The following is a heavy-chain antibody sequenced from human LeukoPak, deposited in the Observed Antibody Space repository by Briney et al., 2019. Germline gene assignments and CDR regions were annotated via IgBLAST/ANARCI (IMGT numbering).Heavy chain of an antibody. CDR3: ARAPRVLRFLEWLRYYGMDV. Sequence: SVKVSCKASGGTFSSYAISWVRRAPGQGLEWMGGIIPIFGTANYAQKFQGRVTITADESTSTAYMELSSLRSEDTAVYYCARAPRVLRFLEWLRYYGMDVWGQGTTVTVSS. D-gene: IGHD3-3*01. V-gene: IGHV1-69*13. CDR2: IIPIFGTA. J-gene: IGHJ6*02. CDR1: GGTFSSYA.